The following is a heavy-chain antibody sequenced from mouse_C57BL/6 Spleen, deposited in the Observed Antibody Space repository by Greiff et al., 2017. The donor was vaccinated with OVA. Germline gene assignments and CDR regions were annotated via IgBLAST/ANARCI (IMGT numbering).Heavy chain of an antibody. J-gene: IGHJ3*01. Sequence: QVQLQQPGAELVRPGSSVKLSCKASGYTFTSYWMDWVKQRPGQGLEWIGNIYPSDSETHYNQKFKDKATLTVDKSSSTAYMQLSSLTSEDSAVYYCARSLRYTFAYWGQGTLVTVSA. CDR1: GYTFTSYW. V-gene: IGHV1-61*01. D-gene: IGHD1-1*01. CDR2: IYPSDSET. CDR3: ARSLRYTFAY.